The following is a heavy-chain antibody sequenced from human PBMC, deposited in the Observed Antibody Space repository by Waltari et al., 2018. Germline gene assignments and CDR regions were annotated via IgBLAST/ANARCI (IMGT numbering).Heavy chain of an antibody. CDR1: GFAFSDSW. V-gene: IGHV3-7*01. D-gene: IGHD3-10*01. J-gene: IGHJ4*02. CDR2: IKEDGSRK. Sequence: EVQLAESGGGLVQPGGSLRLSCAASGFAFSDSWLSWVRQAPGKGLEWVAQIKEDGSRKYYVGSVRDRFTISRDNAKNSLYLEMNSLRDEDTAVYYCVKDRGWFRFDYWGQGTLVTVSP. CDR3: VKDRGWFRFDY.